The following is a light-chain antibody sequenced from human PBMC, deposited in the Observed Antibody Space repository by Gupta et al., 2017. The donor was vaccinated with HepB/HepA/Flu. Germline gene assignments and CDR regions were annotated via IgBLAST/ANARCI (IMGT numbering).Light chain of an antibody. J-gene: IGKJ4*01. CDR1: ATISGL. Sequence: DSQMTESPPTLPAHVGAPVPPTCRASATISGLLASAGVSCLAWYQQKPGQSPKLLIYQASNLDSGVPSRFSGSRSGTDFTLTISNLQPEDFAMYYCQQYTDYPTFGGGTKVEIK. CDR3: QQYTDYPT. CDR2: QAS. V-gene: IGKV1-5*03.